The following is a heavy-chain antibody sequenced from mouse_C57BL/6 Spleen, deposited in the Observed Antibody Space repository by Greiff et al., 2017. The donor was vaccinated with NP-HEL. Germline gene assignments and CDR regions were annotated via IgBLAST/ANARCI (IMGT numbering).Heavy chain of an antibody. CDR3: AREGIYYDYGYFDY. CDR1: GYTFTNYW. D-gene: IGHD2-4*01. CDR2: IDPNTGGT. Sequence: VQLQQPGAELMKPGASVKLSCKASGYTFTNYWMHWVKQRPGRGLEWIGRIDPNTGGTNYNENFKTKATLTVDKPSSTAYMQLSSLTSEDSAVYYCAREGIYYDYGYFDYWGQGTTLTVAS. V-gene: IGHV1-72*01. J-gene: IGHJ2*01.